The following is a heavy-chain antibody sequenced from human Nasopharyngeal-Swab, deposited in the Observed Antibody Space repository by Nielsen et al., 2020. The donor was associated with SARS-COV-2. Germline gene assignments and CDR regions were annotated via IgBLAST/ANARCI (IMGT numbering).Heavy chain of an antibody. D-gene: IGHD4-11*01. J-gene: IGHJ4*02. CDR2: IKQDGSEK. CDR3: VTDGYSFGYDRGY. V-gene: IGHV3-7*01. Sequence: GESLKISCATSGFTFSTYWMTWVRQAPGKGLEWVANIKQDGSEKYYIDSVKGRFTISRDNAKSSLFLEMNSLRVEDTALYYCVTDGYSFGYDRGYWGQGTLVIVSS. CDR1: GFTFSTYW.